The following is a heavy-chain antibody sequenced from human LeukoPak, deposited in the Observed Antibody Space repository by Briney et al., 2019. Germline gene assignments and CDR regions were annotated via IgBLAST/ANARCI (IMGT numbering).Heavy chain of an antibody. J-gene: IGHJ4*02. CDR3: ARTTVGYCSSTSCFKPFDY. CDR1: GYTFTSYA. V-gene: IGHV7-4-1*02. CDR2: INTNTGNL. Sequence: ASVKVSFKASGYTFTSYAMNWVRQAPGQGLEWMGWINTNTGNLTYAQGFTGRFVFSLDTSVSTAYLQISSLKAEDTAVYYCARTTVGYCSSTSCFKPFDYWGQGTLVTVSS. D-gene: IGHD2-2*01.